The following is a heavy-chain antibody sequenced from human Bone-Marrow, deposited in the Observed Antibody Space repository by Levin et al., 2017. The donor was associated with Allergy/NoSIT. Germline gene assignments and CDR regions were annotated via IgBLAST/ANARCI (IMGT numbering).Heavy chain of an antibody. V-gene: IGHV3-23*01. Sequence: ASVKVSCAASGFTFNNYAMTWVRQAPGKGLEWVSAVSATGERTYYADSVQGRFTISRDNPKNTLYLQLNSLGADDTALYYCAKGHGDFVPANYLNSWGQGTQVTVSS. J-gene: IGHJ4*02. CDR1: GFTFNNYA. D-gene: IGHD4-17*01. CDR2: VSATGERT. CDR3: AKGHGDFVPANYLNS.